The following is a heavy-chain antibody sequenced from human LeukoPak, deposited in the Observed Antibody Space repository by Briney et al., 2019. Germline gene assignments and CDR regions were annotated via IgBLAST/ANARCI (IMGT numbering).Heavy chain of an antibody. CDR3: ARGRGSYAYFDGTDV. J-gene: IGHJ6*02. D-gene: IGHD5-18*01. Sequence: GASVKVSCKASGYTFTSYDINWVRQATGQGLEWMGWMNPNSGNTGYAQKFQGRVTMTRNTSISTAYMELSSLRSEDTAVCYCARGRGSYAYFDGTDVWGQGTTVTVSS. CDR2: MNPNSGNT. V-gene: IGHV1-8*01. CDR1: GYTFTSYD.